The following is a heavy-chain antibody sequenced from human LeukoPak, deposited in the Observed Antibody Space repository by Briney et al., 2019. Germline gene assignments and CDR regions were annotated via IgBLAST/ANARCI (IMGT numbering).Heavy chain of an antibody. D-gene: IGHD1-14*01. J-gene: IGHJ4*02. V-gene: IGHV3-7*01. CDR3: ARTFRNMGSC. Sequence: PGGSLRLSCAASGFTFSSFWMTWVRQAPGKGLEWVANIKEDGSQKYYVDSVKGRFTISRDNAKNSLFLQMNSLRVEDTAVYYCARTFRNMGSCWGQGTLVIVSS. CDR2: IKEDGSQK. CDR1: GFTFSSFW.